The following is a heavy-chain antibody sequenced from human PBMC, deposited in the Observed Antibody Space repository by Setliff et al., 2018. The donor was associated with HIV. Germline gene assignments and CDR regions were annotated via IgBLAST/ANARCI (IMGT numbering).Heavy chain of an antibody. CDR1: GGSFSGYY. CDR2: INYGGST. CDR3: ARGRLRTVTSLIKKRASYTWLDP. J-gene: IGHJ5*02. V-gene: IGHV4-34*01. D-gene: IGHD3-16*01. Sequence: SETLSLTCAVYGGSFSGYYWSWIRQPPGKGLEWIGEINYGGSTDYNPSLKSRVTISVDTSKNQFSLKLSSVTAADTAVYYCARGRLRTVTSLIKKRASYTWLDPWGQGTLVTVSS.